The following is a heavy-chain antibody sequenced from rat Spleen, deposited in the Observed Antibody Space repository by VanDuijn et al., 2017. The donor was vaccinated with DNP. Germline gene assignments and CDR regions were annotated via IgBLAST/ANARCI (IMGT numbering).Heavy chain of an antibody. CDR1: GFTFSNYY. Sequence: EVQLVESGGGLLQPGRSLKLSCTASGFTFSNYYMAWVRQNTRKGLEWVATISSSGSRTYYPDSAKGRFTISRDNEKGSLYLEMNSLGSEDTATYYCTTLITFMSGWSQGTSVTVSS. V-gene: IGHV5-20*01. CDR3: TTLITFMSG. CDR2: ISSSGSRT. J-gene: IGHJ4*01. D-gene: IGHD1-1*01.